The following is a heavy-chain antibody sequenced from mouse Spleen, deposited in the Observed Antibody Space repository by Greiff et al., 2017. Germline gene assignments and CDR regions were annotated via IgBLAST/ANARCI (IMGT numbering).Heavy chain of an antibody. J-gene: IGHJ4*01. Sequence: LVEPGASVKMSCKASGYTFTDYYMNWVKQSHGKSLEWIGVINPYNGGTSYNQKFKGKATLTVDKSSSTAYMELNSLTSEDSAVYYCARGSYGDNAMDYWGQGTSVTVSS. CDR1: GYTFTDYY. CDR2: INPYNGGT. CDR3: ARGSYGDNAMDY. D-gene: IGHD2-13*01. V-gene: IGHV1-19*01.